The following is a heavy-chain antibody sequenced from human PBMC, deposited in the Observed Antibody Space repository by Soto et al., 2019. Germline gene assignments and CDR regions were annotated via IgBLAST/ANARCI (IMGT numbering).Heavy chain of an antibody. Sequence: SETLSLTCTVSGGSISSSSYYWGWIRQPPGKGLEWIGKINYSGSTNYNPSLKSRVTISVDTSKNQFSLKLSSVTAADTAVYYCARLAERVTNLDYWGQGTLVTVSS. D-gene: IGHD4-17*01. CDR3: ARLAERVTNLDY. V-gene: IGHV4-39*07. CDR2: INYSGST. J-gene: IGHJ4*02. CDR1: GGSISSSSYY.